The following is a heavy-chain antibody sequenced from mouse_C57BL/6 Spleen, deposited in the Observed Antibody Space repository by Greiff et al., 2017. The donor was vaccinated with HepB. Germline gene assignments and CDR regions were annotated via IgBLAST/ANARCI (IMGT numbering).Heavy chain of an antibody. D-gene: IGHD2-1*01. CDR1: GFTFSSYG. CDR3: ARTFYYGNEPSFGY. J-gene: IGHJ3*01. CDR2: ISSGGSYT. V-gene: IGHV5-6*01. Sequence: EVKLMESGGDLVKPGGSLKLSCAASGFTFSSYGMSWVRQTPDKRLEWVATISSGGSYTYYPDSVKGRFTISRDNAKNTLYLQMSSLKSEDTAMYYCARTFYYGNEPSFGYWGQGTLVTVSA.